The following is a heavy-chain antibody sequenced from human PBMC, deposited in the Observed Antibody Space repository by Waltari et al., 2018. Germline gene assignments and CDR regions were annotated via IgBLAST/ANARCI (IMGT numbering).Heavy chain of an antibody. Sequence: VQLVESGGGVVQPWRSLRLSCAASGFTFSNSGMPRVRQAPGKGLEWVAVISYDGRNKYYADSVKGRFTISRDNSKNTLYLQMNSLRAEDTAVYYCAKSRNYYFDYWGQGTLVTVSS. CDR2: ISYDGRNK. J-gene: IGHJ4*02. CDR1: GFTFSNSG. V-gene: IGHV3-30*18. CDR3: AKSRNYYFDY.